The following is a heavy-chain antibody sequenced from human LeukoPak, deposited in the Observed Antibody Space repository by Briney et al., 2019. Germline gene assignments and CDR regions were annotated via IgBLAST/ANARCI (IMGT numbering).Heavy chain of an antibody. CDR3: SPRTIFGVVIGY. V-gene: IGHV3-49*03. Sequence: GGSLRLSCTASGFTFGDYAMSWFRQAPGKGLEWVGFVRSKAYGGTTEYAASVKGRFTISRDDSKSIAYLQMNSLKTEDTAVYYCSPRTIFGVVIGYWGQGTLVTVPS. J-gene: IGHJ4*02. D-gene: IGHD3-3*01. CDR1: GFTFGDYA. CDR2: VRSKAYGGTT.